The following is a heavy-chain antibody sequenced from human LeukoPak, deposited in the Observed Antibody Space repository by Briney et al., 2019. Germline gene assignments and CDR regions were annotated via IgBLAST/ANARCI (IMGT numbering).Heavy chain of an antibody. D-gene: IGHD4-17*01. CDR1: GGSISGSY. J-gene: IGHJ4*02. CDR3: ARGIESYGDYGY. V-gene: IGHV4-59*01. CDR2: MYNSGST. Sequence: SETLSLTCTVSGGSISGSYWSWIRQPPGKRLGWIAYMYNSGSTNYNPSLKSRVTISIDTSKNQFSLKLSSLTAADTAIYYCARGIESYGDYGYWGQGILVTVSS.